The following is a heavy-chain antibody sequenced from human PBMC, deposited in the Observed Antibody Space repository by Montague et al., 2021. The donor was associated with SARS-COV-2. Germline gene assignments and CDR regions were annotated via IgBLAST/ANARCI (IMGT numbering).Heavy chain of an antibody. CDR3: TSGRGGNYNVMDV. J-gene: IGHJ6*02. Sequence: CAISGDSVSSNSATWNWVRQSPSRGLEWLGRTYYRSKWYNDYAVXVRGRVTINPDTSKNQSSLQLNSVTPEDTAIYYCTSGRGGNYNVMDVWGQGTTVTVSS. CDR2: TYYRSKWYN. CDR1: GDSVSSNSAT. D-gene: IGHD3-16*01. V-gene: IGHV6-1*01.